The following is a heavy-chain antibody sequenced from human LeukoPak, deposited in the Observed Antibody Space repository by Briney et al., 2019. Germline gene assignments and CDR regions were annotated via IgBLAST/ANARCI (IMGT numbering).Heavy chain of an antibody. CDR2: VHNVGST. J-gene: IGHJ4*02. CDR3: ARHAEYNSGWHFYLDH. D-gene: IGHD6-19*01. V-gene: IGHV4-39*01. Sequence: SETLSLTCTVSGVSTTIGIYYWAWIRQPPGKGLEWIGSVHNVGSTYYNLSLRSRVTMSIDTSKNQFSLRLNSVTAADTAVYYCARHAEYNSGWHFYLDHWGQGILVTVSS. CDR1: GVSTTIGIYY.